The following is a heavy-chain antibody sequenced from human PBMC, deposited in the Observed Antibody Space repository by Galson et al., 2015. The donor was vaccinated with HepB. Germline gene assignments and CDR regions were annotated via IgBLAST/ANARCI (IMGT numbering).Heavy chain of an antibody. CDR1: GFTFSSYS. Sequence: SLRLSCAASGFTFSSYSMNWVRQAPGKGLEWVSYISSSSSTIYYADSVKGRFTISRDNAKNSLYLQMNSLRAEDTAVYYCARVRGIAVAGNGFHFDYWGQGTLVTVSS. CDR3: ARVRGIAVAGNGFHFDY. CDR2: ISSSSSTI. J-gene: IGHJ4*02. V-gene: IGHV3-48*04. D-gene: IGHD6-19*01.